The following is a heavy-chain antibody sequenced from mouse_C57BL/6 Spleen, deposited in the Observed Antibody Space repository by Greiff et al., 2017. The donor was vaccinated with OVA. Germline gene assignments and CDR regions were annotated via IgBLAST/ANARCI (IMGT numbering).Heavy chain of an antibody. J-gene: IGHJ1*03. V-gene: IGHV3-6*01. Sequence: ESGPGLVKPSQSLSLTCSVTGYSITSGYYWNWIRQFPGNKLEWMGYISYDGSNNYNPSLKNRISITRDTSKNQFFLKLNSVTTEDTATYYCARERDDGYYSHWYFDVWGTGTTVTVSS. CDR1: GYSITSGYY. CDR2: ISYDGSN. D-gene: IGHD2-3*01. CDR3: ARERDDGYYSHWYFDV.